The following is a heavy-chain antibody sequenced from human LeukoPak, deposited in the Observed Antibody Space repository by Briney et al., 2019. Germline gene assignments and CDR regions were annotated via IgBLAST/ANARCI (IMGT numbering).Heavy chain of an antibody. CDR1: GGTFSSYA. D-gene: IGHD3-22*01. Sequence: ASVKVSCKASGGTFSSYAISWVRQAPGQGLEWMGWINPKSGGTKYAQKFQGRVTMTRDTSISTAYMELTRLTSDDSATYYCARGALYYYDSSGFGNWFDSWGQGTLVTVSS. J-gene: IGHJ5*01. CDR3: ARGALYYYDSSGFGNWFDS. CDR2: INPKSGGT. V-gene: IGHV1-2*02.